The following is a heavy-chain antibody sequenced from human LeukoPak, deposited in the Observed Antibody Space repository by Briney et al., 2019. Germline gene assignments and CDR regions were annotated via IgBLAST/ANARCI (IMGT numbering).Heavy chain of an antibody. D-gene: IGHD3-10*01. CDR1: GGSTSSHSFY. Sequence: SETLSLTCTVSGGSTSSHSFYWSWIRQPPGKGLEWIGEINHSGSTNYNPSLKSRVTISVDTSKNQFSLKLSSVTAADTAVYYCARGRGFDPWGQGTLVTVSS. CDR3: ARGRGFDP. J-gene: IGHJ5*02. V-gene: IGHV4-39*07. CDR2: INHSGST.